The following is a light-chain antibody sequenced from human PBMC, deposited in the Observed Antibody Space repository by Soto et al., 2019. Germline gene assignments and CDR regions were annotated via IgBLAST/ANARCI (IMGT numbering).Light chain of an antibody. Sequence: DIQMTQSPSSLSSYVGDRVTITCRASQSISTYLNWYQQKPGRAPKLLIYAASSLQSGVPSRFSGSGSGTDFTLTISSLQPEDIAPYYCQQSYSSLYTFGQGTKLENK. CDR1: QSISTY. J-gene: IGKJ2*01. CDR3: QQSYSSLYT. CDR2: AAS. V-gene: IGKV1-39*01.